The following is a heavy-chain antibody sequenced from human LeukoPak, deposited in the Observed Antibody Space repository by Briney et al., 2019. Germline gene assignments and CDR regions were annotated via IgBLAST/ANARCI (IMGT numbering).Heavy chain of an antibody. V-gene: IGHV4-39*02. Sequence: PSETLSLTCTVSGDSISSSSYYWGWIRQPPGKGLEWIGSIYYSGSTYYNPSLKSRVTISVDTSKNQFSLKLSSVTAADTAVYYCAKDKMGIHSYGSGADYWGQGTLVTVSS. CDR1: GDSISSSSYY. J-gene: IGHJ4*02. CDR3: AKDKMGIHSYGSGADY. CDR2: IYYSGST. D-gene: IGHD5-18*01.